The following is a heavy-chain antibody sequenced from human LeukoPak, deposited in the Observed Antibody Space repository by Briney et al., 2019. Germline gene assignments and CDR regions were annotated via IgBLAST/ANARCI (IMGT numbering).Heavy chain of an antibody. CDR2: IWNDGSYK. Sequence: PGGSLRLSCAVSGFTFSRYGIHWVRQAPGKGLEWVAVIWNDGSYKYYADSVKGRFSISRDNSKNTLYLQMNSLRAEDTAVYYCAKDLNDFWSGYMDVWGKGTTVTVSS. J-gene: IGHJ6*03. CDR3: AKDLNDFWSGYMDV. D-gene: IGHD3-3*01. V-gene: IGHV3-33*06. CDR1: GFTFSRYG.